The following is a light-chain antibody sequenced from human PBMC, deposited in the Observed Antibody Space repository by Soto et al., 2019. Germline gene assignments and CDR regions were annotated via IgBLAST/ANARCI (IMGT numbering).Light chain of an antibody. J-gene: IGKJ4*01. Sequence: ETVMTQSPATLSVSPGDRATLSCGASQSVGSKLAWYQKKPGQAPRLLIYDASTRATGISARFSGSGSGTEFTLTISSLQSEDFAVYYCQQYNNWLPLTFGGGTKVEIK. CDR2: DAS. CDR3: QQYNNWLPLT. V-gene: IGKV3-15*01. CDR1: QSVGSK.